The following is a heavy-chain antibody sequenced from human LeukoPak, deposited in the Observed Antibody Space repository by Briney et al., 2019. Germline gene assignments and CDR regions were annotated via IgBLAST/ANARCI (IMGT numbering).Heavy chain of an antibody. J-gene: IGHJ4*02. D-gene: IGHD2-15*01. CDR1: GFTFSDYA. CDR3: AKAGGYCSSGTCYSNG. CDR2: ILSDGSNK. V-gene: IGHV3-30*18. Sequence: GGSLRLFCAASGFTFSDYAIHWVRQAPGKGLEWVAIILSDGSNKYYADSVKGRFTISRHHSKNTRYLQMNSLRVEDTAIYYCAKAGGYCSSGTCYSNGWGQGTLVTVSS.